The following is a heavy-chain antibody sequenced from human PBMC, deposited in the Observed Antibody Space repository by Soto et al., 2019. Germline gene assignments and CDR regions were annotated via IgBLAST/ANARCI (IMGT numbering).Heavy chain of an antibody. CDR1: GGSVSSGSYY. Sequence: PSETLSLTCTVSGGSVSSGSYYWSWIRQPPGKGLEWIGYIYYSGSTNYNPSLKSRVTISVDTSKNQFSLKLSSVTAADTAVYYCARGHYGDYRLDPWGQGTLVTVSS. CDR2: IYYSGST. V-gene: IGHV4-61*01. D-gene: IGHD4-17*01. J-gene: IGHJ5*02. CDR3: ARGHYGDYRLDP.